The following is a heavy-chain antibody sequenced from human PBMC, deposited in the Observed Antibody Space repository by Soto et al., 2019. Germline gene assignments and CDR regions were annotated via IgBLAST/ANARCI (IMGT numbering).Heavy chain of an antibody. V-gene: IGHV1-46*01. CDR2: INPSCGST. D-gene: IGHD2-2*01. Sequence: SGKGWFKESRYTFPSNYMHWVRQAPGQGLEWMGIINPSCGSTSYAQKFQGRVTMTRDTSTSTVYMELSSLRSEDTAVYYCARGSRKEYCSSTSCPAGLNWFDPWGQGTLVAVSS. CDR1: RYTFPSNY. CDR3: ARGSRKEYCSSTSCPAGLNWFDP. J-gene: IGHJ5*02.